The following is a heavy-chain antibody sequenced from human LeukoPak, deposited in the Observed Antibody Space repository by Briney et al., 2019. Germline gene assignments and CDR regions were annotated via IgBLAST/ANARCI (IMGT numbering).Heavy chain of an antibody. CDR2: ISSGTSYI. CDR1: GFTFNTYT. Sequence: GGSLRLSCAASGFTFNTYTMNWVRQAPGKGLEWVSSISSGTSYIYYADSVKGRFTISRDNARNSLYLQMNSLRPDDTAVYYCATQSYGLFAYWGQGTLVTVSS. V-gene: IGHV3-21*01. J-gene: IGHJ4*02. CDR3: ATQSYGLFAY. D-gene: IGHD4-17*01.